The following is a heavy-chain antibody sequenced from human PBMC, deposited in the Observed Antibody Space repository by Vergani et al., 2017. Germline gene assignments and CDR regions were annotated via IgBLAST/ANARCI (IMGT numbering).Heavy chain of an antibody. CDR2: INHSGST. Sequence: QVQLQQWGAGLLKPSETLSLTCAVYGGSFSGYYWSWIRQPPGKGLEWIGEINHSGSTNYNPSLKSRVTISIDTSKNQFSLKLSSVTAADTAVYYCARLTYYEILPGYLSYGYFDLGGRGSLVTVSS. D-gene: IGHD3-9*01. CDR3: ARLTYYEILPGYLSYGYFDL. V-gene: IGHV4-34*01. J-gene: IGHJ2*01. CDR1: GGSFSGYY.